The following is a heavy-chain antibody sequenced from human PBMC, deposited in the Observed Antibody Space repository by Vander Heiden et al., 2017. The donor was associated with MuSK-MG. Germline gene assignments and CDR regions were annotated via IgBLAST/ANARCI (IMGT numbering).Heavy chain of an antibody. V-gene: IGHV1-69*04. CDR3: ARGLWGGGWFDP. CDR2: ISPILGIA. J-gene: IGHJ5*02. Sequence: QVQLVQSGAEVKKPGSSLKVSCKASGGTFSSYAISWVRQAPGHGLALGGRISPILGIANYAQKFQGRVTITAEKPTSTAYMERSSRRSEDTAVYYWARGLWGGGWFDPWGQGTLVTVSS. CDR1: GGTFSSYA. D-gene: IGHD3-16*01.